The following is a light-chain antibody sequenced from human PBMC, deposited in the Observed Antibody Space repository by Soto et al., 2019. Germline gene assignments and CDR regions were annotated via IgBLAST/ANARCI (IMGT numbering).Light chain of an antibody. V-gene: IGKV1-5*01. CDR3: QLYNNYLRT. J-gene: IGKJ1*01. Sequence: DIQMTQSPSTLSASVGDRVTSTCRASQSISSRLAWYQQKPGKAPKALIYDASGLESGVPSRFSGSGSGTEFTLNISSLQPDEFATYYCQLYNNYLRTFGQGTKVEVK. CDR2: DAS. CDR1: QSISSR.